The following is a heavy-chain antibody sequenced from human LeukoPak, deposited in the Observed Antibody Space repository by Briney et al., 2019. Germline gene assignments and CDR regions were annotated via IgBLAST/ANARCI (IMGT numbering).Heavy chain of an antibody. CDR3: ARNIGGINYDYVWGSYRFRFDP. V-gene: IGHV3-11*04. CDR1: GFTFSDYY. D-gene: IGHD3-16*02. Sequence: GGSLRLSCAASGFTFSDYYMSWIRQAPGKGLEWVSYISSSGSTIYYADSVKGRFTVSSDNAKNSLYLQMNSLRAEDTAVYYCARNIGGINYDYVWGSYRFRFDPWGQGTLVTVSS. J-gene: IGHJ5*02. CDR2: ISSSGSTI.